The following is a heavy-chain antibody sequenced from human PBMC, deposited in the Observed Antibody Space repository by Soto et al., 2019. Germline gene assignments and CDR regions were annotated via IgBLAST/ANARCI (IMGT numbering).Heavy chain of an antibody. D-gene: IGHD3-22*01. Sequence: PGGSLRLSCSASGFTFSSYAMHWVRQAPGKGLEYVSSISTNGGSTHYAESVKGRFTISRDNSKNKQYLQMSSLRADDTAVYYCVKGEYYYDSTGYYPFDYWGQGTLVTVSS. CDR1: GFTFSSYA. J-gene: IGHJ4*02. V-gene: IGHV3-64D*06. CDR2: ISTNGGST. CDR3: VKGEYYYDSTGYYPFDY.